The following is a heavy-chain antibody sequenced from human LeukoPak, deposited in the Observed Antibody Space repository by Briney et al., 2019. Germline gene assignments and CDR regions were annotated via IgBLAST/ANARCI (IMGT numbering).Heavy chain of an antibody. D-gene: IGHD3-10*01. CDR1: GFTFSSYE. CDR2: ISSSGSTI. V-gene: IGHV3-48*03. J-gene: IGHJ6*03. Sequence: GGSLRLSCAASGFTFSSYEMNWVRQAPGKGLEWVSYISSSGSTIYYADSVEGRFTISRDNAKNSLYLQMNSLRAEDTAVYYCARENGSGGYYYMDVWGKGTTVTISS. CDR3: ARENGSGGYYYMDV.